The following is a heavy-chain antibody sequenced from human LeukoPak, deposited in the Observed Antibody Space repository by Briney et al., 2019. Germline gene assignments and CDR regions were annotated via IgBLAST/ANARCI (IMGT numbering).Heavy chain of an antibody. D-gene: IGHD5-24*01. Sequence: GGSLRLSCAASGFTFSSYSMNWVRQAPGKGLEWVSSISSSSSYIYYADSVKGRFTISRDNAKNSLYLQMNSLRAEDTAVYYCARDRSMADAFDIWGQGTIVTVSS. CDR2: ISSSSSYI. CDR3: ARDRSMADAFDI. CDR1: GFTFSSYS. V-gene: IGHV3-21*01. J-gene: IGHJ3*02.